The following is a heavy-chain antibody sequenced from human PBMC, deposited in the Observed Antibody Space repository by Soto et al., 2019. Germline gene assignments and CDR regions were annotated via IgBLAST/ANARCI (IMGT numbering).Heavy chain of an antibody. J-gene: IGHJ4*02. Sequence: GESLKISCKGSGYSFTSYWIGWVRQMPGKGLEWMGIIYPGDSDTRYSPSFQGQVTISADKSISTAYLQWSSLKASDTAMYYCASLSALVGVVITPFDYWGQGTLVTVSS. D-gene: IGHD3-3*01. CDR3: ASLSALVGVVITPFDY. V-gene: IGHV5-51*01. CDR2: IYPGDSDT. CDR1: GYSFTSYW.